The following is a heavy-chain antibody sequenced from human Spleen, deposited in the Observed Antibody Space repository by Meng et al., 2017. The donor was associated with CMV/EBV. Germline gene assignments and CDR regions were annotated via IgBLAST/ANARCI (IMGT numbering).Heavy chain of an antibody. CDR3: ARVRTLVVVADY. V-gene: IGHV1-18*01. CDR2: ISAYNGQT. J-gene: IGHJ4*02. Sequence: LEQFGVEVRKSGASVNVSCEAAGYPFTSYGLRWGRQSPGQGVEWMGWISAYNGQTNYAQKLKGRVTMTRDTSISTAYMELSRLRSDDTAVYYCARVRTLVVVADYWGQGTLVTVSS. CDR1: GYPFTSYG. D-gene: IGHD2-15*01.